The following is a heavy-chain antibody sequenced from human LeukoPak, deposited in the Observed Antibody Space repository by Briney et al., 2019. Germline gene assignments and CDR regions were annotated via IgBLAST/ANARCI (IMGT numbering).Heavy chain of an antibody. D-gene: IGHD1-20*01. CDR1: GGSISSGDYY. Sequence: PSETLSLTCTVSGGSISSGDYYWSWLRQPPGKGLEWIGYIYYSGSTYYNPSLKSRVTISVDTSKNQFSLKLSSVTAAGTAVYYCARSYNWNDGCDYWGQGTLVTVSS. V-gene: IGHV4-30-4*01. CDR3: ARSYNWNDGCDY. J-gene: IGHJ4*02. CDR2: IYYSGST.